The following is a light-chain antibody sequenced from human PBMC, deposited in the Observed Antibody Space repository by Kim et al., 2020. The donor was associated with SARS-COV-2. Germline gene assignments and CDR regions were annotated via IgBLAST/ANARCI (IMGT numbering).Light chain of an antibody. CDR1: TSNIGTTYNIRGAGYD. CDR3: QSYDFSLTYV. J-gene: IGLJ1*01. CDR2: RNN. Sequence: QSVLTQPPSVSGAPGQRVTISCTGSTSNIGTTYNIRGAGYDVHWYQQIPGTAPKLLIYRNNNRPSGVPDRFSGSKSGTSASLTITGLQPEDEAYYYCQSYDFSLTYVFGTGTKVTVL. V-gene: IGLV1-40*01.